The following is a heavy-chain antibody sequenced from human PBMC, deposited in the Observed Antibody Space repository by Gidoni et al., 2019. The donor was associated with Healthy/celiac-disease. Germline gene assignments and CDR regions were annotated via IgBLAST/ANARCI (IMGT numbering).Heavy chain of an antibody. CDR3: ATHPAEGFDP. D-gene: IGHD2-2*01. CDR2: ISGRGGRT. CDR1: GFTVSSYA. V-gene: IGHV3-23*01. J-gene: IGHJ5*02. Sequence: EVQLLESGGGLVQPGGSLRLSCAASGFTVSSYAMSWVRQAPGKGLEWVSAISGRGGRTYYADSVKGRFTISRDNSKNTLYLQMNSLRAEDTAVYYCATHPAEGFDPWGQGTLVTVSS.